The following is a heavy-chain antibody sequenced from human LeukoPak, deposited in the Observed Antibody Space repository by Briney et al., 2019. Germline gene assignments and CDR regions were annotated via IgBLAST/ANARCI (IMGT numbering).Heavy chain of an antibody. CDR3: ATSRSTTTPDY. D-gene: IGHD2/OR15-2a*01. V-gene: IGHV3-48*03. CDR2: INSGGSTT. CDR1: GFTFSSYD. Sequence: PGGSLRLSCAVSGFTFSSYDMNWVRQAPGKGLEWVSYINSGGSTTYCADSVKGRFTLSRDNAKNSLYLQMNSLRVEDTAVYYCATSRSTTTPDYWGQGTLVTVSS. J-gene: IGHJ4*02.